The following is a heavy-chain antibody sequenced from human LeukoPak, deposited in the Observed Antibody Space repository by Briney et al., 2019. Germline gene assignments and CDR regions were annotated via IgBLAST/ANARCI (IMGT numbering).Heavy chain of an antibody. Sequence: GGSLRLSCAASGFTFSSYWMSWVRQAPGKGLEWVANIKQDGSEKYYVDSVKGRFTISRDNAKNSLYLQMNSLRAEDTAVYYCARGDLYGPGSPEFYFDCWGQGTLVTVSS. V-gene: IGHV3-7*05. J-gene: IGHJ4*02. CDR2: IKQDGSEK. CDR1: GFTFSSYW. CDR3: ARGDLYGPGSPEFYFDC. D-gene: IGHD3-10*01.